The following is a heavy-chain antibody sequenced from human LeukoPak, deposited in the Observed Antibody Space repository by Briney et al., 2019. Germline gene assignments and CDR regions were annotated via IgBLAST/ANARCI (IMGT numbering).Heavy chain of an antibody. D-gene: IGHD3-22*01. CDR2: ISGSGGST. J-gene: IGHJ4*02. CDR3: ANRPDYYDSSGRTPDY. CDR1: GFTFSSYA. Sequence: AGSLRLSCAASGFTFSSYAMSCVRQAPGKGLEWVSAISGSGGSTYYADSVKGRFTISRDNSKNTLYLQMNSLRAEDTAVYYCANRPDYYDSSGRTPDYWGQGTLVTVSS. V-gene: IGHV3-23*01.